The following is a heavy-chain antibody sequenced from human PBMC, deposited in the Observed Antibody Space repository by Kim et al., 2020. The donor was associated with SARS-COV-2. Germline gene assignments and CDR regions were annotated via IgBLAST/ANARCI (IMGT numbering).Heavy chain of an antibody. CDR3: ARAPRRGDLPFDY. Sequence: SETLSLTCTVSGGSISSGGYYWSWIRQHPGKGLEWIGYIYYSGSTYYNPSLKSRVTISVDTSKNQFSLKLSSVTAADTAVYYCARAPRRGDLPFDYWGQGTLVTVSS. J-gene: IGHJ4*02. CDR1: GGSISSGGYY. V-gene: IGHV4-31*03. CDR2: IYYSGST. D-gene: IGHD2-21*02.